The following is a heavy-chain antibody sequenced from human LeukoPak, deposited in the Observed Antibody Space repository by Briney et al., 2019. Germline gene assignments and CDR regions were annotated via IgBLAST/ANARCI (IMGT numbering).Heavy chain of an antibody. V-gene: IGHV3-23*01. CDR1: GFTFSSYA. D-gene: IGHD1-14*01. Sequence: GGSLRLSCAASGFTFSSYAMSWVRQAPGKGLEWVSAISGSGGSTYYADSVEGRFTISRDNSKNTLYLQMNSLRAEDTAVYYCAKLIRNPGNYYFDYWGQGTLVTVSS. CDR2: ISGSGGST. J-gene: IGHJ4*02. CDR3: AKLIRNPGNYYFDY.